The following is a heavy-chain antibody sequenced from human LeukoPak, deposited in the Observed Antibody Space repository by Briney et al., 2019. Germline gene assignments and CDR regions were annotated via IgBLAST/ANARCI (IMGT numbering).Heavy chain of an antibody. D-gene: IGHD6-13*01. CDR2: ISYDGSNK. Sequence: GRSLRLSCAASGFTFSTYGMHWVRQAPGKGLEWVAVISYDGSNKYYADSVKGRFTISRDNSKNTLYLQMNSLRAEDTAVYYCAREEKAAAVDYWGQGTLVTVSS. V-gene: IGHV3-30*19. CDR3: AREEKAAAVDY. J-gene: IGHJ4*02. CDR1: GFTFSTYG.